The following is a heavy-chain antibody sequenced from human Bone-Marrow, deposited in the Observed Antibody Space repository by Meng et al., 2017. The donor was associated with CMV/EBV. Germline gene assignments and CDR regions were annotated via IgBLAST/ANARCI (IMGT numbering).Heavy chain of an antibody. Sequence: SETLSLTCAVYGGSFSGYYWSWIRQPPGKGLEWIGEINHSGSTNYNPSLKSRVTISVDTSKNQFYLKLSSVTAADTAVYYCARIDVVVPAAIPGFDPWGQGTLVTVSS. V-gene: IGHV4-34*01. CDR3: ARIDVVVPAAIPGFDP. CDR2: INHSGST. CDR1: GGSFSGYY. D-gene: IGHD2-2*01. J-gene: IGHJ5*02.